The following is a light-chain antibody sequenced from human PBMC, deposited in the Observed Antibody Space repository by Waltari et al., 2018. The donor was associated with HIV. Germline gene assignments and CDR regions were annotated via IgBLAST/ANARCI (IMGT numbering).Light chain of an antibody. Sequence: DIVMTQSPLSLPVTPGEPASISCRSSQSLLYSNGYNYLDWYLQQPGQSPQLLIYLGSTRSSGVPDRFSGSGSCTDFTLKISRVEAEDVGVYYCMQALQTPLTFGGGTKVEIK. CDR3: MQALQTPLT. CDR1: QSLLYSNGYNY. J-gene: IGKJ4*01. V-gene: IGKV2-28*01. CDR2: LGS.